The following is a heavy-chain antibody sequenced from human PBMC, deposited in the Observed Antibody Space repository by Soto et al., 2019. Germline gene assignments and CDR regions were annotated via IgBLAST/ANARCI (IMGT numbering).Heavy chain of an antibody. D-gene: IGHD4-17*01. V-gene: IGHV1-2*04. Sequence: QVQLVQSGAEVKKPGASVKVSCKASGYTFTGFYMHWVRQAPGQGLEWMGWINPNSGDTEYAQNFQGWVTMTRETSISTDYMELSRLKSDDTVVYYCASGGSTVTREFDYWGQGTLVSVSS. J-gene: IGHJ4*02. CDR3: ASGGSTVTREFDY. CDR2: INPNSGDT. CDR1: GYTFTGFY.